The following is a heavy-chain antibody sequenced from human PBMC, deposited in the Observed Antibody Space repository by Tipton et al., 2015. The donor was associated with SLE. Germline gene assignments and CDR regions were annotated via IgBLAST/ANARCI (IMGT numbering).Heavy chain of an antibody. V-gene: IGHV4-34*09. CDR1: GGSFSGYY. D-gene: IGHD2-21*02. CDR3: ARVGRGDVFAFDI. J-gene: IGHJ3*02. CDR2: IYYSGST. Sequence: TLSLTCAVYGGSFSGYYWSWIRQPPGKGLEWIGYIYYSGSTYYNPSLKSRVTISVDTSKNQFSLKLSSVTAADTAVYYCARVGRGDVFAFDIWGQGTMVTVSS.